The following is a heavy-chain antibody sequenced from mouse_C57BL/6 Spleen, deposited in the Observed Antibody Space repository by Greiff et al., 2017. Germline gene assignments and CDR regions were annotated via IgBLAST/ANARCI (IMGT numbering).Heavy chain of an antibody. CDR1: GYTFTTYP. Sequence: VQLQESGAELVKPGASVKMSCKASGYTFTTYPIAWMQQNHGKSLEWIGNFHPYNDDTKYNEKFKGNATLTVEKTSSTVYLERSRLTSDDSAVYYCARGWYYAMDDWGQGTSVTVSS. CDR3: ARGWYYAMDD. J-gene: IGHJ4*01. D-gene: IGHD1-1*02. V-gene: IGHV1-47*01. CDR2: FHPYNDDT.